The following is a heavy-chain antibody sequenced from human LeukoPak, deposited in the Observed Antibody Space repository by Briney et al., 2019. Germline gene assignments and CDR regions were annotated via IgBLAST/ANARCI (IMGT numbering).Heavy chain of an antibody. CDR2: INHSGST. J-gene: IGHJ4*02. CDR3: ARDGRFWSGYSD. V-gene: IGHV4-34*01. D-gene: IGHD3-3*01. CDR1: GFTFSSYA. Sequence: GSLRLSCAASGFTFSSYAMSWVRQAPGKGLEWIGEINHSGSTNYNPSLKSRVTISVDTSKNQFSLKLSSVTAADTAVYYCARDGRFWSGYSDWGQGTLVTVSS.